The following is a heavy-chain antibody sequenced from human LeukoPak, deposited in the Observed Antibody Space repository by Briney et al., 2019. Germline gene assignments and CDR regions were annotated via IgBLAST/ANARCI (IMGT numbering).Heavy chain of an antibody. V-gene: IGHV1-2*02. CDR2: INPNSGGT. Sequence: ASVKVSCKASGYIFTGYYMHWVRQAPGQGLEWMGWINPNSGGTNYAQKFQGRVTMTRDTSISTAYMELSRLRSDGTAVYYCARDGTSCYYCWFDPWVQGTLVTVSS. CDR3: ARDGTSCYYCWFDP. J-gene: IGHJ5*02. CDR1: GYIFTGYY. D-gene: IGHD2-2*01.